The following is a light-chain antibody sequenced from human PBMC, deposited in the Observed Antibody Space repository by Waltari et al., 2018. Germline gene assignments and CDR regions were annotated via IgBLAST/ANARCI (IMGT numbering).Light chain of an antibody. CDR3: QSADTIGSYGV. J-gene: IGLJ3*02. CDR1: PLSTGY. Sequence: SYELTQPPSVSVSPGQTARIPCPGDPLSTGYTYWYQQNPGQAPILLIYPDIERPSGIPERFSGSSSGTTVTLTISGVQAEDEADYYCQSADTIGSYGVFGGGTKLTVL. V-gene: IGLV3-25*03. CDR2: PDI.